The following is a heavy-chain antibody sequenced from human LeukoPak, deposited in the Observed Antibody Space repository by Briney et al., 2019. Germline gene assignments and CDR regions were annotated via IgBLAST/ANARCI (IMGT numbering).Heavy chain of an antibody. D-gene: IGHD2-2*02. Sequence: SETLSLTCAVYGGSFSGYYWSWIRQPPGKGLEWIGEINHSGSTNYNPSLKRGVTISVSTSKNQFFLKLSSVSAADTAVYYCARDRGAIRYWGQGTLVTVSS. CDR2: INHSGST. J-gene: IGHJ4*02. CDR1: GGSFSGYY. V-gene: IGHV4-34*01. CDR3: ARDRGAIRY.